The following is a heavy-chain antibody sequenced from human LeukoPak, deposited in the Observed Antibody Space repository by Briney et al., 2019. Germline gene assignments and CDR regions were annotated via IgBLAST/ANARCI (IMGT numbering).Heavy chain of an antibody. Sequence: ESGPTLVKPTQTLTLTCTFSGFSLSTSGVGVGWIRQPPGKALEWLALNYGDDDKRYSPFLKSRLTITKDTSKNQVVLTMTNMDPVDTATYYCARIRGSSGWIDYWGQGTLVTVSS. D-gene: IGHD6-19*01. CDR3: ARIRGSSGWIDY. J-gene: IGHJ4*02. V-gene: IGHV2-5*02. CDR1: GFSLSTSGVG. CDR2: NYGDDDK.